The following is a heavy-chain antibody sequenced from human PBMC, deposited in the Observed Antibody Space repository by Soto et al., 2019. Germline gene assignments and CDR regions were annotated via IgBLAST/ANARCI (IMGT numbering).Heavy chain of an antibody. CDR2: ISYDGSRK. J-gene: IGHJ3*01. CDR1: GFTFSSYD. D-gene: IGHD1-26*01. V-gene: IGHV3-30*18. CDR3: AKAYSGPFDV. Sequence: GGSMRLSCAASGFTFSSYDIHWVRQAPGKGLEWVALISYDGSRKYYADSVKGLFTISRDNSKNTLYLQVNSLRAEDTAVYYCAKAYSGPFDVWGQGTMVTVSS.